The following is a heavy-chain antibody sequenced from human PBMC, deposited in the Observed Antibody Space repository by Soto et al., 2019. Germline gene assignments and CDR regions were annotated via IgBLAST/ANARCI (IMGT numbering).Heavy chain of an antibody. J-gene: IGHJ4*02. CDR3: AISWGTYFDY. V-gene: IGHV4-59*01. CDR1: GGSISSYY. Sequence: QVQLQESGPGLVKPSETLSLTCTVSGGSISSYYWSWIRQPPGKGLEWIGYIYYSGSTNYNPSLKSRVTISVDTSKNQFSLKLSSVTAADTAVNYCAISWGTYFDYWGQGTLVTVSS. CDR2: IYYSGST. D-gene: IGHD7-27*01.